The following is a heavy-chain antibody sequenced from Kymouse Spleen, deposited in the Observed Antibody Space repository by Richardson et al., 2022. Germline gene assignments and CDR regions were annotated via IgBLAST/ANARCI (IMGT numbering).Heavy chain of an antibody. CDR1: GDSVSSNSAA. V-gene: IGHV6-1*01. D-gene: IGHD3-9*01. Sequence: QVQLQQSGPGLVKPSQTLSLTCAISGDSVSSNSAAWNWIRQSPSRGLEWLGRTYYRSKWYNDYAVSVKSRITINPDTSKNQFSLQLNSVTPEDTAVYYCARDWYYDILTGYTNWFDPWGQGTLVTVSS. CDR3: ARDWYYDILTGYTNWFDP. J-gene: IGHJ5*02. CDR2: TYYRSKWYN.